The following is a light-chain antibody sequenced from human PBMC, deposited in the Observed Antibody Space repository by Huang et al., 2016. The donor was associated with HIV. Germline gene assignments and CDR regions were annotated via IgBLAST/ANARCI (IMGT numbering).Light chain of an antibody. Sequence: IVITQSPLSLPVTPGEPASISCRSSQSLLHSHGYHYLDWYRQKPGQAPQLLISLSSIRASGVPDRFSGSGSVTAFTLKISRVEAEDVGIYFCMQALQTPRTFGQGTRLEIK. J-gene: IGKJ5*01. CDR1: QSLLHSHGYHY. CDR2: LSS. CDR3: MQALQTPRT. V-gene: IGKV2-28*01.